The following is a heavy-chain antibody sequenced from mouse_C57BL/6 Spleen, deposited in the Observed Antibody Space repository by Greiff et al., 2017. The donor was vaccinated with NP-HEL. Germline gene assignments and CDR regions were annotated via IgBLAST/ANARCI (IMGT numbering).Heavy chain of an antibody. J-gene: IGHJ1*03. CDR2: INPGSGGT. CDR3: ARITTVVATGGDWYFDV. CDR1: GYAFTNYL. D-gene: IGHD1-1*01. Sequence: QVQLQQSGAELVRPGTSVKVSCKASGYAFTNYLIEWVKQRPGQGLEWIGVINPGSGGTNYNEKFKGKATLTADKSSSTAYMQLSSLTSEDSAVYFCARITTVVATGGDWYFDVWGTGTTVTVSS. V-gene: IGHV1-54*01.